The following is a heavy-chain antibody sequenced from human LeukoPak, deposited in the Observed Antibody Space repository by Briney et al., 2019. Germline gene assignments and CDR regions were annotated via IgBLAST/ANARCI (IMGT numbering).Heavy chain of an antibody. J-gene: IGHJ5*02. D-gene: IGHD3-10*01. V-gene: IGHV3-74*01. CDR1: GFTFGNYW. Sequence: GGSLRLSCAASGFTFGNYWMHWVRQAPGKGLVWVSRINSDESSTSYADSVKGRFTISRDNAKNTLYLQMNSLRAEDTAVYYCARGGFGELFLSWFDPWGQGTLVTSSS. CDR2: INSDESST. CDR3: ARGGFGELFLSWFDP.